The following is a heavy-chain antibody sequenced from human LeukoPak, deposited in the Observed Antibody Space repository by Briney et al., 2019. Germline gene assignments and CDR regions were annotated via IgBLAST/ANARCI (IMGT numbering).Heavy chain of an antibody. CDR2: IYTSGST. V-gene: IGHV4-4*09. CDR3: ARHSRPSGGKGPFDY. CDR1: GGSISSYY. D-gene: IGHD3-16*01. Sequence: PSETLSLTCTVSGGSISSYYWSWIRQPPGKGLEGIGYIYTSGSTNYNPSLKSRVTISVDTSKNQFSLKLNSVTAADTAVYYCARHSRPSGGKGPFDYWGQGTLVTDSS. J-gene: IGHJ4*02.